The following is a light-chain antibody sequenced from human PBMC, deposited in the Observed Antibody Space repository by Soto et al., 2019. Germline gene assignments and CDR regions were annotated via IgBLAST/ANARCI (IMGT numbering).Light chain of an antibody. CDR2: GAS. CDR3: QQYGSSPRT. CDR1: QSVSSSF. V-gene: IGKV3-20*01. J-gene: IGKJ1*01. Sequence: EIVLTQSPGTLSLSQGERATLSCRASQSVSSSFLAWYQQKPGQAPRLLIYGASSRATGIPDRFSGSGSATDFTLTISRLEPEDFVVYYCQQYGSSPRTFGQGTKLEIK.